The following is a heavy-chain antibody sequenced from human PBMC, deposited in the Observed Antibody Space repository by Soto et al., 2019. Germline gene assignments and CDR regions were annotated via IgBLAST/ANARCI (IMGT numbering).Heavy chain of an antibody. CDR2: ISPHKDDT. V-gene: IGHV1-18*01. Sequence: ASVKVSCKTSGYTFSSIGISWVRQAPGQGLEWMGWISPHKDDTYYAQRLQGRVTMTTDTSTNTAYMDLRSLRSDDTAVYFCERDLDGSGSDLTNYWGQGTLVTVSS. CDR1: GYTFSSIG. D-gene: IGHD3-10*01. J-gene: IGHJ4*02. CDR3: ERDLDGSGSDLTNY.